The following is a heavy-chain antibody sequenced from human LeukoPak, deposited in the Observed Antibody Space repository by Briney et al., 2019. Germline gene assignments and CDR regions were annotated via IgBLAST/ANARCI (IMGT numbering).Heavy chain of an antibody. CDR3: ATDRVAAAGTAGEMVY. Sequence: ASVKVSCKVSGYTLTELSMPWVRQAPGKGLEWMGGFDPEDGETIYAQKFQGRVTMTEDTSTDTAYMELSSLRSEDTAVYYCATDRVAAAGTAGEMVYWGQGTLVTVSS. CDR1: GYTLTELS. CDR2: FDPEDGET. D-gene: IGHD6-13*01. V-gene: IGHV1-24*01. J-gene: IGHJ4*02.